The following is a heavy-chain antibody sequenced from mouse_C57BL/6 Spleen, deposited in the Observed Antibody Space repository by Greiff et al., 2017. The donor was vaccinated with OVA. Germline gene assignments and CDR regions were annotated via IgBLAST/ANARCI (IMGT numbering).Heavy chain of an antibody. Sequence: VQLQQSGAELVRPGASVKLSCTASGFNIKDDYMHWVKQRPEQGLAWIGWIDPENGDTEYASKFKGKATLTADTSSHTSFLQISSLTSEDAAVYCCTRSLAWADWGQGTTLTVSS. CDR2: IDPENGDT. CDR1: GFNIKDDY. J-gene: IGHJ2*01. V-gene: IGHV14-4*01. CDR3: TRSLAWAD.